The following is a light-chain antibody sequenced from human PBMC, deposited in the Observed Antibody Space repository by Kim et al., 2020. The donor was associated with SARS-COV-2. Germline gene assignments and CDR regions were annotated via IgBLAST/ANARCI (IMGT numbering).Light chain of an antibody. CDR1: QSIINY. CDR3: QQSYSTLPYT. V-gene: IGKV1-39*01. J-gene: IGKJ2*01. Sequence: ASVGDRFTITCRASQSIINYLNWYQHKPGKAPKLLIYAASTLQSGVPSRFTGSGSGTVFTLTINSLQPEDFATYFCQQSYSTLPYTFGQGTKLEI. CDR2: AAS.